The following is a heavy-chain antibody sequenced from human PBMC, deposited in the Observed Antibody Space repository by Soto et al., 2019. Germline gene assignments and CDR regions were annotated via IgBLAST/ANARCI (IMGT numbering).Heavy chain of an antibody. CDR2: IIPIFGTA. D-gene: IGHD5-12*01. J-gene: IGHJ6*02. CDR1: GGTFSSYA. V-gene: IGHV1-69*13. CDR3: ARAGGVEMATISTYYYYGMDV. Sequence: SMKVSCKASGGTFSSYAISWVRQAPGQRLEWMGGIIPIFGTANYAQKFQGRVTITADESTSTAYMELSSLRSEDTAVYYCARAGGVEMATISTYYYYGMDVWGQGTTVTVSS.